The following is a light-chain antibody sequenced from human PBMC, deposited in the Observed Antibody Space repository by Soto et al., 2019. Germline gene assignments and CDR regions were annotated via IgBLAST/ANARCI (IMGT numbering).Light chain of an antibody. Sequence: EIVLTQSPGTLSLSPGERATLSCRASQSVYTNYLAWYQQISGQAPRLLIYGASRRATGIPDRFSGSGSGTDFSLTISRLEPEDFAVYHCQHYGISPPVYTFGQGTKLEIK. J-gene: IGKJ2*01. CDR1: QSVYTNY. CDR3: QHYGISPPVYT. CDR2: GAS. V-gene: IGKV3-20*01.